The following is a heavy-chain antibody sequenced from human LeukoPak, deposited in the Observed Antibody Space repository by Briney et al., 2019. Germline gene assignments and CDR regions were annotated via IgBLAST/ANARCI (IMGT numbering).Heavy chain of an antibody. CDR2: LIGSSGST. CDR3: AKGAYDYIEIAYFDS. V-gene: IGHV3-23*01. Sequence: GGSLRLSCAASGFTSTKYAMNWVRQAPGKGLEWVSVLIGSSGSTDCADSVKGRFTMSRDISKNTLFLQMNSLRAEDTAIYYCAKGAYDYIEIAYFDSWGQGTLVTVSS. J-gene: IGHJ4*02. D-gene: IGHD5-12*01. CDR1: GFTSTKYA.